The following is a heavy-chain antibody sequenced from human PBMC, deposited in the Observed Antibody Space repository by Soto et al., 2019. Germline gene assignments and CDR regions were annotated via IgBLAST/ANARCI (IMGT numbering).Heavy chain of an antibody. V-gene: IGHV4-31*03. CDR1: GGSISSGGYY. J-gene: IGHJ6*03. Sequence: SETLSLTCTVSGGSISSGGYYWSWIRQHPGKGLEWIGYIYYSGSTYYNPSLKSRVTISVDTSKNQFSLKLSSVTAADTAVYYCASNWNYNDYYYMDVWGKGTTVTVSS. D-gene: IGHD1-7*01. CDR2: IYYSGST. CDR3: ASNWNYNDYYYMDV.